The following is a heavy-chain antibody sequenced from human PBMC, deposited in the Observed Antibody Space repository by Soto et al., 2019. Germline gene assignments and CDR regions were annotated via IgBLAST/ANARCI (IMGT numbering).Heavy chain of an antibody. CDR3: ARNLRPDFDY. CDR1: GDSVSSHSSA. V-gene: IGHV6-1*01. J-gene: IGHJ4*02. Sequence: QVQLLQSGPGLVKPSQTLSLTCAISGDSVSSHSSAWNWIRQSPSRGLEWLGRTYYRSKWHNDYALSVQSRITINPDTSTHQFSLHLNSVTPEDTAVYYCARNLRPDFDYWGQGILVTVSS. CDR2: TYYRSKWHN.